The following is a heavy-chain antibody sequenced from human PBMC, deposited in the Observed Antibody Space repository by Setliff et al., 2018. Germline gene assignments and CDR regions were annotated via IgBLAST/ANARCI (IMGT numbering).Heavy chain of an antibody. CDR2: IHHSGKA. Sequence: SETLSLTCAVSGFSISSGYYWGWIRQPPGKGLEWIVNIHHSGKAYYNPSLKSRVTMSVDTSKSHVSLKLSSVTAADTAVHYCARAHTWSLPNDNSGYPGWFDPGGQGTLVT. J-gene: IGHJ5*02. CDR1: GFSISSGYY. D-gene: IGHD3-22*01. CDR3: ARAHTWSLPNDNSGYPGWFDP. V-gene: IGHV4-38-2*01.